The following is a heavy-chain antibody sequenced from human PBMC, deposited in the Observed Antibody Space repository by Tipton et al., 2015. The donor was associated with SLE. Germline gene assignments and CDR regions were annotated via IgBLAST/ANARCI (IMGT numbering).Heavy chain of an antibody. D-gene: IGHD2-15*01. CDR1: GGSISSHY. Sequence: LRLSCTVSGGSISSHYWSWIRQPPWKGLEWIGYFSYSETTNYNPSLKGRVTISVDTSKNQFSLKLRSVTAADTAVYYCAGAWQGYCSGGTCYVLDYWGQGTLVTVSS. CDR3: AGAWQGYCSGGTCYVLDY. J-gene: IGHJ4*02. V-gene: IGHV4-59*11. CDR2: FSYSETT.